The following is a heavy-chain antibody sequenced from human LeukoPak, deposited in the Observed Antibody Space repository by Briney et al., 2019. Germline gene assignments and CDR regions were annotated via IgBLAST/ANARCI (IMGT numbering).Heavy chain of an antibody. V-gene: IGHV1-2*02. CDR3: AREKIAAAVIGDY. D-gene: IGHD6-13*01. CDR1: GYTFTGYY. CDR2: INPNSGGT. J-gene: IGHJ4*02. Sequence: ASVKVCCKASGYTFTGYYMHWVRQAPGQGLEWMGWINPNSGGTNYAQKFQGRVTMTRDTSISTAYMELSRLRSDDTAVYYCAREKIAAAVIGDYWGQGTLVTVSS.